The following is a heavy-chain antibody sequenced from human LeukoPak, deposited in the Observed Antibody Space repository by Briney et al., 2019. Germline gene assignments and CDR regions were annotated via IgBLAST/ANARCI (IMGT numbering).Heavy chain of an antibody. CDR3: ARGLRDGYNRWFDY. V-gene: IGHV4-59*01. Sequence: SETLSLTCTVSGGSISSYYWSWIRQPPGKGLEWIGYIYYSGSTNYNPSLKSRVTISVDTSKNQFSLKLSSVTAAGTAVYYCARGLRDGYNRWFDYWGQGTLVTVSS. CDR1: GGSISSYY. CDR2: IYYSGST. J-gene: IGHJ4*02. D-gene: IGHD5-24*01.